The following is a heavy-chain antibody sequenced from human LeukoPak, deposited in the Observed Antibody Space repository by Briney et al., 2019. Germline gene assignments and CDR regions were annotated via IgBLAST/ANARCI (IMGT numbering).Heavy chain of an antibody. V-gene: IGHV1-46*01. Sequence: ASVKVSCKASGYTFTSYYMHWVRQAPGQGLEWMGIINPSGGSTSYAQKFQSRVTMTRDTSTSTVYMELSSLRSEDTAVYYCYTAVAGNAYSSALDYWGQGTLVTVSS. J-gene: IGHJ4*02. CDR3: YTAVAGNAYSSALDY. CDR1: GYTFTSYY. CDR2: INPSGGST. D-gene: IGHD6-19*01.